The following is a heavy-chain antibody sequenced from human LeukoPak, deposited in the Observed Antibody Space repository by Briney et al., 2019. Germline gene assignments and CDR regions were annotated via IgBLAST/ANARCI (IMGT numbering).Heavy chain of an antibody. D-gene: IGHD2-15*01. CDR2: ISYDGSNK. CDR1: GFTFSSYG. CDR3: AKDDCRGCYGVVDY. J-gene: IGHJ4*02. Sequence: GGSLRLSCAASGFTFSSYGLHWVRQAPGKGLEWVALISYDGSNKYYADSVKGRFTISRDNSKNTLYLQVNSLRAEDTAVYYCAKDDCRGCYGVVDYWGQGTLVTVSS. V-gene: IGHV3-30*18.